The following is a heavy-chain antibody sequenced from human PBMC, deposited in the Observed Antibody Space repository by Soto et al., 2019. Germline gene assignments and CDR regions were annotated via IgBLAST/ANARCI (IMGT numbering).Heavy chain of an antibody. D-gene: IGHD2-2*01. CDR3: AKVFSLGYCISTSCYPYGIDV. CDR1: GFTFSSYA. V-gene: IGHV3-23*01. CDR2: ISGSGGST. Sequence: GGSLRLSCAASGFTFSSYAMSWVRQAPGKGLEWVSAISGSGGSTYYADSVKGRFTISRDNSKNTLYLQMNSLRAEDTAVYYFAKVFSLGYCISTSCYPYGIDVWGQGTTVTVSS. J-gene: IGHJ6*02.